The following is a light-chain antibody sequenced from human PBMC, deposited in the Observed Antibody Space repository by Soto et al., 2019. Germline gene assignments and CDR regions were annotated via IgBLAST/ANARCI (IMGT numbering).Light chain of an antibody. CDR3: GVWDSNLQLYL. Sequence: TVTISCSGSWSIGRNYVSWYQQFPGAAPKLXXXXXYQRPSGIPERFSASKSGTSATLDISGLRTGDEADYYCGVWDSNLQLYLFGSGTKVTVL. CDR1: WSIGRNY. J-gene: IGLJ1*01. CDR2: XXY. V-gene: IGLV1-51*01.